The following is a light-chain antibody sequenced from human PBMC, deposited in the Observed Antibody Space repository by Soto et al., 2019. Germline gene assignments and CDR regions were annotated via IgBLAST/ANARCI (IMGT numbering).Light chain of an antibody. Sequence: IVMTQSARSLPVTPGEPAYISCRSSQSLLHSNGYNYLDWYLQKPGQSPQLLIYLGSNRASGVPDRFSGSGSGTDFTLIISRVEAEDVGVYYCMQTLQTPPAFGGGPRWIS. V-gene: IGKV2-28*01. J-gene: IGKJ4*01. CDR1: QSLLHSNGYNY. CDR3: MQTLQTPPA. CDR2: LGS.